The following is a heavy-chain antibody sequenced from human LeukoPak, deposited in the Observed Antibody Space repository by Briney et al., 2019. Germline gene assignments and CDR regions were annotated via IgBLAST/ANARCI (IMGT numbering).Heavy chain of an antibody. V-gene: IGHV1-2*02. Sequence: ASVKVSCKASGYTFTGYHMHWVRQAPGQGLEWMGWINPNSGDTNYAQKFQGRVTMTRDTSISTAYMELSRLRSDDTAVYYCARESSSWAPIDYWGQGTLVTVSS. CDR1: GYTFTGYH. D-gene: IGHD6-13*01. J-gene: IGHJ4*02. CDR3: ARESSSWAPIDY. CDR2: INPNSGDT.